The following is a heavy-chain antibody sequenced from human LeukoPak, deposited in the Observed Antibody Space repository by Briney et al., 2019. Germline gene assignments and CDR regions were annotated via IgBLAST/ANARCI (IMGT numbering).Heavy chain of an antibody. CDR1: GGSISNYY. Sequence: PSETLSLTCTVPGGSISNYYWSWIRQPAGKGLEWIGRIYSSGTTIYNPSLKSRVTMSVDTSKNQFSLKLSSVTAADTAVYFCASGSSGYDPWGQGTLVTVSS. CDR3: ASGSSGYDP. CDR2: IYSSGTT. V-gene: IGHV4-4*07. D-gene: IGHD5-12*01. J-gene: IGHJ5*02.